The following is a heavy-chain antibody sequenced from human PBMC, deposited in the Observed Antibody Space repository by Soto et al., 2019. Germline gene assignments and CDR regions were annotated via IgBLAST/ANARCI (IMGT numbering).Heavy chain of an antibody. CDR3: ARGERDIVVVPAALYYYYMDV. Sequence: PSETLSLTCTVSGGSISSYYWSWIRQPPGKGLEWIGYIYYSGSTNYNPSLKSRVTISVDTSKNQFSLKLSSVTAADTAVYYCARGERDIVVVPAALYYYYMDVWGKGTTVTVSS. V-gene: IGHV4-59*01. CDR2: IYYSGST. J-gene: IGHJ6*03. D-gene: IGHD2-2*01. CDR1: GGSISSYY.